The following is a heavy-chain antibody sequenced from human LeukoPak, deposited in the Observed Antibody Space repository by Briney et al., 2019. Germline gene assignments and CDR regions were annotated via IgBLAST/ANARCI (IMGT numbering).Heavy chain of an antibody. D-gene: IGHD2-21*02. CDR3: AREGGCVFYS. J-gene: IGHJ1*01. V-gene: IGHV3-7*01. CDR1: GLTFSRYC. CDR2: IKHDGSAK. Sequence: PGGSLRLSCTAPGLTFSRYCMNWVRQAPGKGLEWVANIKHDGSAKSYADSVKGRFTISRDNAKNSVFLQMNSLTADDTAVYYCAREGGCVFYSWGQGTLVTVSA.